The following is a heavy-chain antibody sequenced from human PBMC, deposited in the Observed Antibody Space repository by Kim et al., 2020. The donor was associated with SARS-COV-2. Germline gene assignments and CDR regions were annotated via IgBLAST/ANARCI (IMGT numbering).Heavy chain of an antibody. CDR3: ARNRGYNYGIIDY. Sequence: YYADSLKGRFTISRDNYKNTLYLQMNSLRVEDTALYYCARNRGYNYGIIDYWGQGTLVTVSS. D-gene: IGHD5-18*01. J-gene: IGHJ4*02. V-gene: IGHV3-33*01.